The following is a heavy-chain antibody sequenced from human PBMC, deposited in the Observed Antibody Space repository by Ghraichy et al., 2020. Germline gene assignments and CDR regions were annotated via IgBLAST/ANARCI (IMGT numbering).Heavy chain of an antibody. Sequence: GGSLRLSCAASGFTFSSYAMHWVRQAPGKGLEWVAVISYDGSNKYYADSVKGRFTISRDNSKITLYLQMNSLRAEDTAVYYCARDADYTSTSPGYWGQGTLVTVSS. D-gene: IGHD6-6*01. CDR3: ARDADYTSTSPGY. CDR2: ISYDGSNK. CDR1: GFTFSSYA. J-gene: IGHJ4*02. V-gene: IGHV3-30*04.